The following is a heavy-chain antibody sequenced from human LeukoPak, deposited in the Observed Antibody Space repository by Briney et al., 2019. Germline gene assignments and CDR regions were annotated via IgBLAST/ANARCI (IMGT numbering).Heavy chain of an antibody. Sequence: PGGSLRLSCAASGFTFSSYGMHWVRQAPGKGLEWVAVIWYDGNNKYYADSVKGRFTISRDNSKNTLYLQMNSLRAEDTAVYYCAKGVEDWNYHYYGMDVWGQGTTVTVSS. CDR2: IWYDGNNK. D-gene: IGHD1-1*01. CDR1: GFTFSSYG. J-gene: IGHJ6*02. CDR3: AKGVEDWNYHYYGMDV. V-gene: IGHV3-33*06.